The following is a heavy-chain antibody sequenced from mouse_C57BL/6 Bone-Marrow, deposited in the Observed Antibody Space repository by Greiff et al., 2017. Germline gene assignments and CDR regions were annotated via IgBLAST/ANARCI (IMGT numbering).Heavy chain of an antibody. D-gene: IGHD2-5*01. J-gene: IGHJ4*01. CDR3: ARHEGGGYYSNYDAMDY. CDR2: FYPGSGSI. CDR1: GYTFTEYT. Sequence: VKLMESGAELVKPGASVKLSCKASGYTFTEYTIHWVKQRSGQGLEWIGWFYPGSGSIKYNEKFKDKATLTADKSSSTVYMELSRLTSEDSAVYFCARHEGGGYYSNYDAMDYWGQGTSVTVSS. V-gene: IGHV1-62-2*01.